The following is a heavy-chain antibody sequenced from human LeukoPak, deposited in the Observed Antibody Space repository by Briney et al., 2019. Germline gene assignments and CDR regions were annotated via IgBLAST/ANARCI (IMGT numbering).Heavy chain of an antibody. CDR2: INHSGST. Sequence: PSETLSLTCAVYGGSFSGYYWSWLRQPPGKGLEWIGEINHSGSTNYNPSLKSRVTISVDTSKNQFSLKLSSVTAADTAVYYCARGVVKGRDSSSQIHFDYWGQGTLVTVSS. CDR3: ARGVVKGRDSSSQIHFDY. D-gene: IGHD6-6*01. V-gene: IGHV4-34*01. CDR1: GGSFSGYY. J-gene: IGHJ4*02.